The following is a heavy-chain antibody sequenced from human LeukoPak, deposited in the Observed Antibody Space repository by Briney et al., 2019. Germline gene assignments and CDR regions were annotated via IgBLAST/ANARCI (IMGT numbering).Heavy chain of an antibody. J-gene: IGHJ4*02. V-gene: IGHV3-23*01. CDR2: TSGSGGST. CDR3: AKPTEVYMTTLFY. D-gene: IGHD4-11*01. Sequence: GGSLRLSCAASGFTFSSYAMTWVRQAPGKGLEWVSATSGSGGSTYYADSVKGRFTISRDNSKNTLYLQMNSLRAEDTAVYYCAKPTEVYMTTLFYWGQGTLVTVSS. CDR1: GFTFSSYA.